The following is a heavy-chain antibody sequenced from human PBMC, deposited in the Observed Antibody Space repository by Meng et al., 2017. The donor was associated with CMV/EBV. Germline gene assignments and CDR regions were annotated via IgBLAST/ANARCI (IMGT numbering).Heavy chain of an antibody. V-gene: IGHV1-18*01. CDR2: ISAYNGNT. Sequence: VQVGQSGGEVKKPGASVKVSCKASGYTFTSYGISWVRQAPGQGLEWMGWISAYNGNTNYAQKLQGRVTMTTDTSTSTAYMELRSLRSDDTAVYYCAAYPQTMVRGVALWGAFDYWGQGTLVTVSS. CDR3: AAYPQTMVRGVALWGAFDY. D-gene: IGHD3-10*01. CDR1: GYTFTSYG. J-gene: IGHJ4*02.